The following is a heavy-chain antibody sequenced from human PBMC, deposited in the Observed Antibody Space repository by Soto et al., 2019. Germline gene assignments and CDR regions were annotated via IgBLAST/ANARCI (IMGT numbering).Heavy chain of an antibody. Sequence: QPGGSLRLSCAASGFTFNDYWMHWVRQAPGKGLVWVSRINIDGSSITYADSVKGRFTISRDKAKSTLYLQMNSLRVEDTAVYFCARLSVSGSQTFDYWGQGALVTVSS. J-gene: IGHJ4*02. V-gene: IGHV3-74*01. CDR2: INIDGSSI. CDR1: GFTFNDYW. CDR3: ARLSVSGSQTFDY. D-gene: IGHD6-19*01.